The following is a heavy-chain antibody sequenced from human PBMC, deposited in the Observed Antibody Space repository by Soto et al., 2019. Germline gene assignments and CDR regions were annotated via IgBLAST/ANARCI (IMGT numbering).Heavy chain of an antibody. CDR2: IIPIFGTA. Sequence: SVKVSCKASGGTFSSYAISWVRQAPGQGLEWMGGIIPIFGTANYAQKLQGRVTMTTDTSTSTAYMELRSLRSDDTAVYYCARDGGYCSSTSCYTRGYYGMDVWGQGTTVTVSS. CDR3: ARDGGYCSSTSCYTRGYYGMDV. D-gene: IGHD2-2*02. J-gene: IGHJ6*02. V-gene: IGHV1-69*05. CDR1: GGTFSSYA.